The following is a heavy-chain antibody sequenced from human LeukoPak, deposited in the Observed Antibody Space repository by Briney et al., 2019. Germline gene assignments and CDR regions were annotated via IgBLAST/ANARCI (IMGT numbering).Heavy chain of an antibody. CDR1: GFTLSSYW. CDR3: ARDTAPSY. D-gene: IGHD5-18*01. CDR2: IDSDGRST. J-gene: IGHJ4*02. Sequence: GGSLRLSCAASGFTLSSYWMHWVRQAPGKGLVRVSGIDSDGRSTSYADSVKGRFTISRDPAKNTLFLQMNSLRAEDTAVYYCARDTAPSYWGQGTLVTVSS. V-gene: IGHV3-74*01.